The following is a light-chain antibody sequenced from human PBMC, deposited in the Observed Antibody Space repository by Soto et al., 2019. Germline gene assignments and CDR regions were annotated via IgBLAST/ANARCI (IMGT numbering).Light chain of an antibody. Sequence: IQLTQSPSSLSASVGDSVTITCRASQGISRYLAWYQQKPGRAPQILISAASTLQSGVPSRFRGSGSGTHFTLVISSLQPEDFATYYCQQLNTYPVTFGGGTKVDIK. J-gene: IGKJ4*01. CDR1: QGISRY. CDR2: AAS. CDR3: QQLNTYPVT. V-gene: IGKV1-9*01.